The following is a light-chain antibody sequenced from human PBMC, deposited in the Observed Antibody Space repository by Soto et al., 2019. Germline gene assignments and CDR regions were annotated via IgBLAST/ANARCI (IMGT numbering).Light chain of an antibody. V-gene: IGLV2-14*01. CDR3: SSYTSSSTRV. CDR2: DVS. CDR1: SSDVGGYNY. Sequence: QYALTQPASVSGSPGQSITISCTGTSSDVGGYNYVSWYQQHPGKAPKLMIYDVSNRPSGVSNRFSDSKSGNTASLTISGLQAEDEADYYCSSYTSSSTRVFGGGTKLTVL. J-gene: IGLJ2*01.